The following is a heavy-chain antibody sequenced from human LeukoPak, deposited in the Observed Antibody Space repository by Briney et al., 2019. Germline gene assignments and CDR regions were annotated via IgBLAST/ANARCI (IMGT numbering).Heavy chain of an antibody. V-gene: IGHV4-39*01. CDR1: GCSITSSNYY. CDR3: VYYYGSGSVEY. Sequence: PSETLSLTCTVSGCSITSSNYYWGWIRQPPGKGLEWIGSFYYSGSTNYNPSLKSRVTISVDTSKNQISLKLSSVTAADTAVYYCVYYYGSGSVEYWGQGTLVTVSS. CDR2: FYYSGST. D-gene: IGHD3-10*01. J-gene: IGHJ4*02.